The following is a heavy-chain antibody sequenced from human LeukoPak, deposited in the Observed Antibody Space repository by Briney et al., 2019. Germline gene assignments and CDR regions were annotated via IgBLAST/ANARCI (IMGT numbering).Heavy chain of an antibody. J-gene: IGHJ4*02. CDR1: GFTFDDYG. Sequence: GGSLRLSCAASGFTFDDYGMSWVRQAPGKGLVWVSGINWNGDSTGYAVSVKGRFTISRDNAKNSLYLQMNSLRAEDTASYYCARTGYYGSGSYSDYWGQGTLVTVSS. CDR2: INWNGDST. V-gene: IGHV3-20*04. D-gene: IGHD3-10*01. CDR3: ARTGYYGSGSYSDY.